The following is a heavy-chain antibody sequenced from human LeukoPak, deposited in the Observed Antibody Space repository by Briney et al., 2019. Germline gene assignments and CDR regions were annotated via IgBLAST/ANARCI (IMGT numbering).Heavy chain of an antibody. CDR1: GFTFSSYW. V-gene: IGHV3-74*01. J-gene: IGHJ5*02. CDR3: ARHTYYYGSGSYYSDGWFDP. CDR2: INSDGSST. Sequence: GGSLRLSCAASGFTFSSYWMHWVRQAPGKGLVWVSRINSDGSSTSYADSVKGRFTISRDNAKSTLYLQMNSLRAEDTAVYYCARHTYYYGSGSYYSDGWFDPWGQGTLVTVSS. D-gene: IGHD3-10*01.